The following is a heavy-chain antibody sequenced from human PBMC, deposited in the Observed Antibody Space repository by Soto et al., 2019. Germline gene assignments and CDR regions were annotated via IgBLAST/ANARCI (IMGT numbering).Heavy chain of an antibody. Sequence: SETLSLTCXVSGGSISSSSYYWGWIRQPPGKGLEWIGSIYYSGSTNYNPSLKSRVTISVDTSKNQFSLKLSSVTAADTAVYYCAKTTDGWFSAFEIWGQGTVVTVSS. J-gene: IGHJ3*02. V-gene: IGHV4-39*07. CDR1: GGSISSSSYY. CDR3: AKTTDGWFSAFEI. D-gene: IGHD6-19*01. CDR2: IYYSGST.